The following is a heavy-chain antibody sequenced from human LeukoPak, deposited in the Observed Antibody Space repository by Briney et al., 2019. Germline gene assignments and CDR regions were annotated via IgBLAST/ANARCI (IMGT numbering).Heavy chain of an antibody. CDR3: ATRFRLLRFLDYFPEPFDY. Sequence: ASVKVSCKVSGNTLTELSMHWVRQAPGKGLEWMGGFDPEHGETIYAQKFQGRITMTEDTSTDTGYMELSSLRSEDTAVYYCATRFRLLRFLDYFPEPFDYWGQGTLVTVSS. CDR2: FDPEHGET. J-gene: IGHJ4*02. D-gene: IGHD3-3*01. V-gene: IGHV1-24*01. CDR1: GNTLTELS.